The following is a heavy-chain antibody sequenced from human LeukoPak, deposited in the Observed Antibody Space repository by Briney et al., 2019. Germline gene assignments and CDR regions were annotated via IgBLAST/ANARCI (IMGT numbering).Heavy chain of an antibody. J-gene: IGHJ6*03. CDR2: ISYDGSNK. CDR3: ARDQVDARYYYYYYMDV. V-gene: IGHV3-30*04. CDR1: GFTFSSYA. Sequence: PGGSLRLSCAASGFTFSSYAMHWVRQAPGKGLEWAAVISYDGSNKYYADSVKGRFTISRDNSKNTLYLQMNSLRAEDTAVYYCARDQVDARYYYYYYMDVWGKGTTVTISS.